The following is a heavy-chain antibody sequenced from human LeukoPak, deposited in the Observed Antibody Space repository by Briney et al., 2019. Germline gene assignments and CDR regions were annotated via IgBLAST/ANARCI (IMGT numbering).Heavy chain of an antibody. V-gene: IGHV3-33*01. Sequence: GGSLRLSCAASGFTFSSYGMHWVRQAPGKGLEWVAVIWYDGRNKNYADSVKGRFTISRDNSKNTLYLQMNSLRAEDTAVYYCASDAHKVRGVITYYFDYRGQGTLVTVSS. CDR1: GFTFSSYG. J-gene: IGHJ4*02. CDR3: ASDAHKVRGVITYYFDY. CDR2: IWYDGRNK. D-gene: IGHD3-10*01.